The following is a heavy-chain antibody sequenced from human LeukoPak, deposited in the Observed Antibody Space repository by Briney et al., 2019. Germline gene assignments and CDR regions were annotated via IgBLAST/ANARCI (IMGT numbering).Heavy chain of an antibody. CDR3: ARPHSARYCRSTSCAANYFDY. J-gene: IGHJ4*02. CDR2: LRYDGSKK. CDR1: GFTFSSYG. D-gene: IGHD2-2*01. V-gene: IGHV3-30*02. Sequence: PGGSLRLSCAASGFTFSSYGMHWVRQAPGKGLEWVAFLRYDGSKKSYADSGKGRFTISRDTPKNTLFLQMNSLRAEDTEVYYCARPHSARYCRSTSCAANYFDYWGQGTLVTVSS.